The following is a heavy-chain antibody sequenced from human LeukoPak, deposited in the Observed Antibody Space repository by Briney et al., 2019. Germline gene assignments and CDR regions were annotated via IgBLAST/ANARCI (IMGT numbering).Heavy chain of an antibody. CDR2: ISSSSSYT. J-gene: IGHJ4*02. CDR1: GFTFSDYY. V-gene: IGHV3-11*05. D-gene: IGHD6-6*01. Sequence: PGGSLRLSCAASGFTFSDYYMSWIRQAPGKGLEWVSYISSSSSYTNYADSVKGRFTISRDNAKNSLYLQMNSLRAEDTAVYYCARGSYNSSSDVDYWGQGTLVTVSS. CDR3: ARGSYNSSSDVDY.